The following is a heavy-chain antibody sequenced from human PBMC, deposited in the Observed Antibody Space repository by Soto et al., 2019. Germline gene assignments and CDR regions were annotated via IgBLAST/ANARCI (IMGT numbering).Heavy chain of an antibody. Sequence: PETLSLTCTVSGGSISSYYWSWIRQPAGKGLEWIGRIYTSGSTNYNPSLKRRVTMSVDTSKKQFSLKLSSVTAADTAVYYCARVGMITFGVVVYYYGMDVWGQGTTVIVSS. D-gene: IGHD3-16*01. CDR3: ARVGMITFGVVVYYYGMDV. CDR1: GGSISSYY. CDR2: IYTSGST. V-gene: IGHV4-4*07. J-gene: IGHJ6*02.